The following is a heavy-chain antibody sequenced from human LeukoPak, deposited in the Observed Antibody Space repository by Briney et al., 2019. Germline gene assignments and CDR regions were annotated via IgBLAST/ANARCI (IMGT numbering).Heavy chain of an antibody. Sequence: SETLSLTCTVSGGSISSYYWSWIRQPPGKGLEWIGYIYYSGSTNFNPSLKSRVTISVDTSKNQFSLKLSSVTAADTAVYYCARSSGYYSWPDYWGQGTLVTVSS. CDR2: IYYSGST. D-gene: IGHD3-22*01. CDR3: ARSSGYYSWPDY. CDR1: GGSISSYY. V-gene: IGHV4-59*08. J-gene: IGHJ4*02.